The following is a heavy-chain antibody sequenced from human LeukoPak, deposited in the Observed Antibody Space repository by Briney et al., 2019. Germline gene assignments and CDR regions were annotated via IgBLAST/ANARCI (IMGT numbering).Heavy chain of an antibody. D-gene: IGHD7-27*01. Sequence: SGGSLRLSCAASGFTFSSYSMNWVRQAPGKGLEWVSSIGSRSSSIYYADSVRGRFTISRDNAKNSLYLQMNSLRAEDTAVYYCARESGEAFDYWGQGTLVTVSX. CDR2: IGSRSSSI. CDR3: ARESGEAFDY. V-gene: IGHV3-21*01. CDR1: GFTFSSYS. J-gene: IGHJ4*02.